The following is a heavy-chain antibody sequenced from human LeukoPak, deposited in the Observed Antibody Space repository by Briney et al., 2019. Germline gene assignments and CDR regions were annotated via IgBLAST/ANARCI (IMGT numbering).Heavy chain of an antibody. CDR2: IYHSGST. J-gene: IGHJ4*02. Sequence: SQTLSLTCAVSGGSISSGGYSWSWLRQPPGKGLEWIGYIYHSGSTYYNPSLKSRVTISADTSKNQFSLTLGSVSATDTAVYYCVSPRGFSYGYFDYWGQGTLVTVSS. D-gene: IGHD5-18*01. CDR3: VSPRGFSYGYFDY. V-gene: IGHV4-30-2*03. CDR1: GGSISSGGYS.